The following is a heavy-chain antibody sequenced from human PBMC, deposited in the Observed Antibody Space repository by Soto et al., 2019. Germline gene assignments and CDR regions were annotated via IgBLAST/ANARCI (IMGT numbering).Heavy chain of an antibody. CDR3: ATDVQYSSGGSCYHTFDY. CDR2: FDPEDGET. D-gene: IGHD2-15*01. CDR1: GYTLTELS. Sequence: GASVKVSCKVSGYTLTELSMHWVRQAPGKGLEWMGGFDPEDGETIYAQKFQGRVTMTEDTSTDTAYMELSSLRSEDTAVYYCATDVQYSSGGSCYHTFDYWGQGTLVTVSS. J-gene: IGHJ4*02. V-gene: IGHV1-24*01.